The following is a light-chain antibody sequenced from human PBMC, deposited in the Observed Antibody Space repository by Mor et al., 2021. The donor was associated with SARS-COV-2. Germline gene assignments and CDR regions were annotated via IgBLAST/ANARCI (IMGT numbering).Light chain of an antibody. J-gene: IGLJ2*01. CDR3: SSYAGSNNLV. CDR2: EVS. Sequence: GTSSDVGGYNYVSWYQQHPGKAPKLMIYEVSKRPSGVPDRFSGSKSGNTASLTVSGLQAEDEADYYCSSYAGSNNLVF. V-gene: IGLV2-8*01. CDR1: SSDVGGYNY.